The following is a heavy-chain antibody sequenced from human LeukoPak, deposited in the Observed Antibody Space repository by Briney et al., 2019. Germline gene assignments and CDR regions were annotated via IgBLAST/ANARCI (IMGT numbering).Heavy chain of an antibody. CDR3: ARRDGGYSSSWPQYNWFDP. J-gene: IGHJ5*02. CDR2: IYYSGST. Sequence: NPSETLSLTCTLSGGSLSSSSYYWGWIRQPPGEGLEWFGRIYYSGSTYYNPSLKSRVTISVDTSKNQFSLKLSSVTAADTAVYYCARRDGGYSSSWPQYNWFDPWGQGTLVTVSS. CDR1: GGSLSSSSYY. D-gene: IGHD6-13*01. V-gene: IGHV4-39*01.